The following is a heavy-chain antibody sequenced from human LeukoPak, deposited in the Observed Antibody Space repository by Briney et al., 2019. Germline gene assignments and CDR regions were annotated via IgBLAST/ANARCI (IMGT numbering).Heavy chain of an antibody. J-gene: IGHJ4*02. CDR3: ARVAIGVDY. Sequence: SETLSLTCTVSGGSISSYYWSWIRQPPGKGLEWIGYIYYSGSTNYNPSLKSRVTISVDTSKNQFSLKLSSVTAADTAVYYCARVAIGVDYWGQGTLVTVSS. V-gene: IGHV4-59*01. D-gene: IGHD3-22*01. CDR1: GGSISSYY. CDR2: IYYSGST.